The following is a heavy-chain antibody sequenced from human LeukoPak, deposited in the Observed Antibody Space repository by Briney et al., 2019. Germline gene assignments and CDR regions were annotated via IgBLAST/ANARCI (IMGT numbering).Heavy chain of an antibody. V-gene: IGHV4-59*08. Sequence: SETLSLTCTVSGGSISNYYWSGTRQPPGKGLEWIGHIYYSGATKYNPSLKSRITISVDTSKNQFSLMLSSVTAADTAVYYCARFGITVVRGGKYYFDYWGQGTLVTVSS. CDR2: IYYSGAT. J-gene: IGHJ4*02. CDR3: ARFGITVVRGGKYYFDY. D-gene: IGHD3-10*01. CDR1: GGSISNYY.